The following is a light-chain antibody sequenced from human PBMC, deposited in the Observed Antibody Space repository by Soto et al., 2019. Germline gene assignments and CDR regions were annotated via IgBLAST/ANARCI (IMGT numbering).Light chain of an antibody. CDR1: QSLLHSDGYDY. CDR3: MQVLQTPVT. V-gene: IGKV2-28*01. Sequence: DIVMTQSPLSPPVTPGEPASISCRSSQSLLHSDGYDYLDWYLQKPGQSPQLLIQLGSMRASGVPDRFSGSASGTEFTLKISRVEAEDVGIYYCMQVLQTPVTFGPGTKVDI. CDR2: LGS. J-gene: IGKJ3*01.